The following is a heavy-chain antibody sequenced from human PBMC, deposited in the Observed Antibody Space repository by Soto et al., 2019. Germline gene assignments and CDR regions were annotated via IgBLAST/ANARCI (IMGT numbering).Heavy chain of an antibody. D-gene: IGHD3-3*01. CDR1: GGSISSGDYY. V-gene: IGHV4-30-4*01. J-gene: IGHJ4*02. Sequence: SETLSLTCTVSGGSISSGDYYWSWIRQPPGKGLEWIGYIYYSGSTYYNPSLKSRVTITVDTSKNQFSLKLSSATAADTAVYYCARGVDFWSGYYIYWGQGTLVTVSS. CDR2: IYYSGST. CDR3: ARGVDFWSGYYIY.